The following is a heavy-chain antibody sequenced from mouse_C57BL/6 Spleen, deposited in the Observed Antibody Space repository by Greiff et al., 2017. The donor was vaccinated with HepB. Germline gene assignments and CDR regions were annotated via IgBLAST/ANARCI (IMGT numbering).Heavy chain of an antibody. V-gene: IGHV2-5*01. J-gene: IGHJ4*01. Sequence: QVQLKQSGPGLVQPSQSLSITCTVSGFSLTSYGVHWVRQSPGKGLEWLGVIWRGGSTDYNAAFMSRLSITKDNSKSQVFFKMNSLQADDTAIYYFAKIYYYGSSYYYAMDYWGQGTSVTVSS. CDR3: AKIYYYGSSYYYAMDY. CDR1: GFSLTSYG. CDR2: IWRGGST. D-gene: IGHD1-1*01.